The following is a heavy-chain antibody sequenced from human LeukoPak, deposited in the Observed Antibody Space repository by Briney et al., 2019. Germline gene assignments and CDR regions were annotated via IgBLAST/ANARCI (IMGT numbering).Heavy chain of an antibody. Sequence: ASVKVSCKASGYIFTSYYMYWVRQAPGQGLEWIGIISPSGSSTTYAQKFQGRVTMTRDMSTSTVYMELSSLRSEDTAVYYCARDFGYCSSTSCYKGWFDPWGQGTLVTVSS. CDR3: ARDFGYCSSTSCYKGWFDP. D-gene: IGHD2-2*03. CDR1: GYIFTSYY. V-gene: IGHV1-46*01. J-gene: IGHJ5*02. CDR2: ISPSGSST.